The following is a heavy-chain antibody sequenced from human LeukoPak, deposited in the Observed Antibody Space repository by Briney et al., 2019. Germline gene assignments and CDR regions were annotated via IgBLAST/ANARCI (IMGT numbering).Heavy chain of an antibody. J-gene: IGHJ6*03. CDR2: IYPGDSDT. CDR3: ARSAGKISAAWGPYYYYYMDV. CDR1: GYSFTSYW. V-gene: IGHV5-51*01. Sequence: GESLKISCKGSGYSFTSYWIGWVRQMPGKGLEWMGIIYPGDSDTRYSPSFQGQVTISADKSISTAYLQWSSLKASDIAMYYCARSAGKISAAWGPYYYYYMDVWGKGTTVTVSS. D-gene: IGHD2-2*01.